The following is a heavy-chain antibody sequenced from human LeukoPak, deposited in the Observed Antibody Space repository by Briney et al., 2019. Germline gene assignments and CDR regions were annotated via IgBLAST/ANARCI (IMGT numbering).Heavy chain of an antibody. CDR2: INGDGSST. J-gene: IGHJ4*02. CDR1: GFTFSGHR. V-gene: IGHV3-74*01. CDR3: TRVGGYYHSPLDY. Sequence: GGSLTLSRAASGFTFSGHRIHWVRQSPGKGLVLGPRINGDGSSTNYADSVRGRFTISRDNPKNTVYLQMNSLRAEDTAVYYCTRVGGYYHSPLDYWGQGTPVTVTS. D-gene: IGHD3-22*01.